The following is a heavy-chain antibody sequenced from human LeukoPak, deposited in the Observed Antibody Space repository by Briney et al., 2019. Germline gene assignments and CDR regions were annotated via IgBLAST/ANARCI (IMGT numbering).Heavy chain of an antibody. CDR2: IIPIFGTA. CDR1: GGTFSSYA. Sequence: SVKVSCKASGGTFSSYAISRVRQAPGQGLEWMGGIIPIFGTANYAQKFQGRVTITADESTSTAYMELSSLRSEDTAVYYCARARELGYCSGGSCYSRYYFDYWVQGTLVTVSS. D-gene: IGHD2-15*01. CDR3: ARARELGYCSGGSCYSRYYFDY. V-gene: IGHV1-69*13. J-gene: IGHJ4*02.